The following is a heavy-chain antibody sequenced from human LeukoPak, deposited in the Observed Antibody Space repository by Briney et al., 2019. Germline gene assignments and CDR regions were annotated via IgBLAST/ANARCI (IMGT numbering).Heavy chain of an antibody. CDR3: TRERDVVTVISRDAFEF. J-gene: IGHJ3*01. CDR2: INAKDGAT. CDR1: GYTFTDYY. V-gene: IGHV1-2*02. Sequence: ASVKVSCKTSGYTFTDYYIHWVRRAPGQGLEWMGWINAKDGATHYAPHFQGRVTLTRDTSITTAYMDLSRLTSDDTAVYFCTRERDVVTVISRDAFEFWGQGTTVTVSS. D-gene: IGHD5-12*01.